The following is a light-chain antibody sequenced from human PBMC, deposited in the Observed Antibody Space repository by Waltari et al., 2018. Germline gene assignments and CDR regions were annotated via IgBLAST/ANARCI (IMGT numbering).Light chain of an antibody. V-gene: IGKV3D-11*01. CDR3: QHYVRLPAR. Sequence: SARQGVSRQLGWYQQRPGQEPSCLLYDASTQASGISDRCSDSGSGTDFSLALSRLEPEDFAGDYCQHYVRLPARFGQGTEVEI. CDR1: QGVSRQ. CDR2: DAS. J-gene: IGKJ1*01.